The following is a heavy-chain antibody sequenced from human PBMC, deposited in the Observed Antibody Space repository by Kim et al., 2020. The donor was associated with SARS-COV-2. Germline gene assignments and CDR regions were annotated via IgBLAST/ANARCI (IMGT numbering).Heavy chain of an antibody. Sequence: GGSLRLSCAASGFTFSSYAMSWVRQAPGKGLEWVSAISGSGGSTYYADSVKGRFTISRDNSKNTLYLQMNSLRAEDTAVYYCAKGGARQWLRFGGYYYGMDVWGQGTTVTVSS. CDR3: AKGGARQWLRFGGYYYGMDV. CDR2: ISGSGGST. V-gene: IGHV3-23*01. CDR1: GFTFSSYA. J-gene: IGHJ6*02. D-gene: IGHD5-12*01.